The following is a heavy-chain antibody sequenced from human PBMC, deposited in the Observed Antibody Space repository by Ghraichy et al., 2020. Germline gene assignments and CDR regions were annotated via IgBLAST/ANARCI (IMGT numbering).Heavy chain of an antibody. J-gene: IGHJ5*02. CDR2: IWYDGSNK. CDR1: GFTFSSYG. D-gene: IGHD2-2*02. V-gene: IGHV3-33*01. Sequence: GGSLRLSCAASGFTFSSYGMHWVRQAPGKGLEWVAVIWYDGSNKYYADSVKGRFTISRDNSKNTLYLQMNSLRAEDTAVYYCARELGYCSSTSCYTGWFDPWGQGTLVTVSS. CDR3: ARELGYCSSTSCYTGWFDP.